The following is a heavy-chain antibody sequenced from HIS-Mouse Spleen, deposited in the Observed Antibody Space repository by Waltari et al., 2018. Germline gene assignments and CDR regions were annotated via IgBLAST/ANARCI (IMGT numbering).Heavy chain of an antibody. D-gene: IGHD2-15*01. CDR3: ARGSHWYFDL. Sequence: QVQLQESGPGLVKPSQTLSLTCPVSGGSIRSGGYYWSWLRQHPGKGLEWIGYIYYSGSTYYNPSLKSRVTISVDTSKNQFSLKLSSVTAADTAVYYCARGSHWYFDLWGRGTLVTVSS. V-gene: IGHV4-31*03. CDR1: GGSIRSGGYY. J-gene: IGHJ2*01. CDR2: IYYSGST.